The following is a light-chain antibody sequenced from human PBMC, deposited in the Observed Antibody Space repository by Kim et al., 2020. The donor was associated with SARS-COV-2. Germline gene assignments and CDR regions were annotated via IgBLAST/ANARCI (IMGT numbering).Light chain of an antibody. V-gene: IGKV1-39*01. J-gene: IGKJ1*01. Sequence: GSVGDRVTITCRSSQSISSYLNWYQQKPGKAPKLLIYAASSLQSGVPSRFSGSGSGTDFTLTISSLQPEDFATYYCQQSYSTSRTFGQGTKVDIK. CDR2: AAS. CDR1: QSISSY. CDR3: QQSYSTSRT.